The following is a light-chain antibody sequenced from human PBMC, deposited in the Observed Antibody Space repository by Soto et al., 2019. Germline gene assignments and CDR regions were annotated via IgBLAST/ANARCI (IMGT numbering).Light chain of an antibody. Sequence: QSVLTQPPSASGSPGQSVTISCTGTSSDVGGYNYVSWYQQHPGKAPKLMIYEVSKRPSGVPDRFSGSKSGNTASLTVSGLQAEDEADYYCSSYAGSNNVVFGGGTKLIVL. V-gene: IGLV2-8*01. CDR1: SSDVGGYNY. J-gene: IGLJ2*01. CDR2: EVS. CDR3: SSYAGSNNVV.